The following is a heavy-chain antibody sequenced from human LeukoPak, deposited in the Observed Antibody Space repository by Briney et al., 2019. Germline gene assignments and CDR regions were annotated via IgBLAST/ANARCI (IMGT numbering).Heavy chain of an antibody. D-gene: IGHD6-25*01. CDR2: ISPSGSST. CDR1: GFTFSSYI. V-gene: IGHV3-21*01. Sequence: PGGSLRLSCVGSGFTFSSYIMNWVRQAPGRGLEWVSSISPSGSSTWHADSVRGRSTISRDNARNSVHLQMDSLRAEDTAVYFCVRDFLGESAAGGYWGQGTLVTVSS. CDR3: VRDFLGESAAGGY. J-gene: IGHJ4*02.